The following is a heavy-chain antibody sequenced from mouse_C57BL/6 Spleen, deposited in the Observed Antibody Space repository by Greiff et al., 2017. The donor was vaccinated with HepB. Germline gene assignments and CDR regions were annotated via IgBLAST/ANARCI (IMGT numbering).Heavy chain of an antibody. CDR3: ARETKRAWFAY. V-gene: IGHV3-6*01. CDR2: ISYDGSN. J-gene: IGHJ3*01. Sequence: EVKLVESGPGLVKPSQSLSLTCSVTGYSITSGYYWNWIRQFPGNKLEWMGYISYDGSNNYNPSLKNRISITRDTSKNQFFLKLNSVTTEDTATYYCARETKRAWFAYWGQGTLVTVSA. D-gene: IGHD1-3*01. CDR1: GYSITSGYY.